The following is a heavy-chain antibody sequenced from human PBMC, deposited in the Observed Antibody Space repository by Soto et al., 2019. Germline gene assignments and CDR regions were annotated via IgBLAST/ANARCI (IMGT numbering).Heavy chain of an antibody. D-gene: IGHD1-1*01. Sequence: QIQLVQSGAEVKRPGASLIVSCKASGYTFSNYAVHWVRQAPGQRLEWMGWINAGNGNTKYSQKFQGRITIIRDTSASTAYMELSSLTTEDTAVYYCAGKTGTADFDYLGQGTQVSVSS. J-gene: IGHJ4*02. V-gene: IGHV1-3*01. CDR1: GYTFSNYA. CDR2: INAGNGNT. CDR3: AGKTGTADFDY.